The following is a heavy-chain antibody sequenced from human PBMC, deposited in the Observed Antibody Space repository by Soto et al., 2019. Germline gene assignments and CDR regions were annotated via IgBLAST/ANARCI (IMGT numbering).Heavy chain of an antibody. CDR1: GYTFTGYY. J-gene: IGHJ4*02. V-gene: IGHV1-2*04. D-gene: IGHD3-3*01. CDR3: ASVRERFLEWGGFDY. Sequence: QVQLVQSGAEVKKPGASVKVSCKASGYTFTGYYMHWVRQAPGQGLEWMGWINPNSGGTNYAQKFQGWVTMTRDTSLSTAYMERGGVGVDDTAVYYCASVRERFLEWGGFDYWGKETWVT. CDR2: INPNSGGT.